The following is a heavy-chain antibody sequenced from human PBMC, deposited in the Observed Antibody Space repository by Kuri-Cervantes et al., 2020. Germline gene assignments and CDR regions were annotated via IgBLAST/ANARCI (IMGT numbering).Heavy chain of an antibody. V-gene: IGHV1-18*01. J-gene: IGHJ5*02. CDR1: GFKFSDFS. CDR3: ARDLNWFDP. CDR2: INAGNGNT. Sequence: ASVKVSCKASGFKFSDFSFHWVRQAPGQRLEWMGWINAGNGNTNYAQKLQGRVTMTTDTSTSTAYMELRSLRSDDTAVYYCARDLNWFDPWGQGTLVTVSS.